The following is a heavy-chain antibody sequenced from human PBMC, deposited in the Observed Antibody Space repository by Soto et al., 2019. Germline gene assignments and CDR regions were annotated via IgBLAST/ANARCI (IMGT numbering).Heavy chain of an antibody. CDR3: ARVIVRGYGMDV. V-gene: IGHV4-34*01. CDR1: SGSFSGYY. D-gene: IGHD1-26*01. Sequence: SETLSLTCAVYSGSFSGYYWSWIRQPPGKGLEWIGEINHSGSTNYNPSLKSRVTISVDTSKNQFSLKLSAVTAADTAVYYCARVIVRGYGMDVWGQGTTVTVSS. CDR2: INHSGST. J-gene: IGHJ6*02.